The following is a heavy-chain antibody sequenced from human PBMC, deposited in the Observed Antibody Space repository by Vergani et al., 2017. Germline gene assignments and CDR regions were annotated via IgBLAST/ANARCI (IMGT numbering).Heavy chain of an antibody. CDR1: VGTFSSYA. Sequence: QVQLVQSGAEVKKPGSSVKVSCKASVGTFSSYAISWVRQAPGQGLEWMGRIITIFGTANYAQKFQGRVTITADESTSTAYMELSSLRSEDTAVYYCASSYCGGDCYSEIPSIWGQGTLVTVSS. CDR2: IITIFGTA. D-gene: IGHD2-21*02. V-gene: IGHV1-69*13. J-gene: IGHJ4*02. CDR3: ASSYCGGDCYSEIPSI.